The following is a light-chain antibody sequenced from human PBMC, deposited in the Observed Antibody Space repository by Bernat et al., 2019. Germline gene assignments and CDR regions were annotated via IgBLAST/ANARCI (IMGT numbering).Light chain of an antibody. CDR1: QSISTN. CDR3: QQYNNWPET. Sequence: ETVMTQSPATLSVSPGERATLSCRASQSISTNLAWHQQRPGQAPRLLINDASTRATGIPARFSGIGSGTEFTLTISSLQSEDFAVYYCQQYNNWPETFGGGTKVEIK. J-gene: IGKJ4*01. V-gene: IGKV3-15*01. CDR2: DAS.